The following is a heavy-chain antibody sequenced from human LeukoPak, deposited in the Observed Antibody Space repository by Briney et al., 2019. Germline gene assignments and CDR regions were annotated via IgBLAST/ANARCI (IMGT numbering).Heavy chain of an antibody. CDR3: ARGQNWNYDY. Sequence: PGGSLRLSCAASGFTFSRYWVSWVRQAPGKGLEWLANIKEDGSDKYYVDSVKGRFTISRDNAKNSLFLQMNRLRVEDTAVYYCARGQNWNYDYWGQGTLVTVSS. V-gene: IGHV3-7*01. CDR2: IKEDGSDK. CDR1: GFTFSRYW. D-gene: IGHD1-7*01. J-gene: IGHJ4*02.